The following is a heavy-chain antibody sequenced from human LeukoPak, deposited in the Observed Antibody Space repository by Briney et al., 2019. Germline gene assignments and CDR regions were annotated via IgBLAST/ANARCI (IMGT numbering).Heavy chain of an antibody. J-gene: IGHJ4*02. V-gene: IGHV3-30-3*01. CDR1: GFTFSSYA. Sequence: GGSLRLSCAASGFTFSSYAMHWVRQAPGKGLEWVAVISYDGSNKYYADSVKGRFTISRDNSKNTLYLQMNSLRAEDTAVYYCAKDARITIFGLPDYWGQGTLVTVSS. CDR3: AKDARITIFGLPDY. D-gene: IGHD3-3*01. CDR2: ISYDGSNK.